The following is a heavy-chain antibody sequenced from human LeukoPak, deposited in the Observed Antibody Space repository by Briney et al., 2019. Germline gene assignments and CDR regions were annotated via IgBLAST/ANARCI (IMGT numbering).Heavy chain of an antibody. CDR2: IYTSGST. CDR3: ARPRGYCSGGSCYSFYMDV. CDR1: GVSISSGSYY. J-gene: IGHJ6*03. Sequence: SETLSLTCTVSGVSISSGSYYWSWIRQPAGKGLEWIGRIYTSGSTNYNPSLKSRVTISVDTSKNQFSLKLSSVTAADTAVYYCARPRGYCSGGSCYSFYMDVWGKGTTVTISS. D-gene: IGHD2-15*01. V-gene: IGHV4-61*02.